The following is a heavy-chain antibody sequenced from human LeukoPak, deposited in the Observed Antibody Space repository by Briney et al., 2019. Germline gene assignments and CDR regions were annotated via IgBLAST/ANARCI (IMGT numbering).Heavy chain of an antibody. J-gene: IGHJ4*02. Sequence: GASVKVSCKASGYTFTSYGISWVRQAPGQGLEWMGWISAYNGNTHYAQNLQGRVIMTIDTSTSTAYMELRSLRSDDTAFYYCARDLYSRRMDYYGSGSYLAYWGQGTPVTVSS. CDR2: ISAYNGNT. D-gene: IGHD3-10*01. V-gene: IGHV1-18*01. CDR1: GYTFTSYG. CDR3: ARDLYSRRMDYYGSGSYLAY.